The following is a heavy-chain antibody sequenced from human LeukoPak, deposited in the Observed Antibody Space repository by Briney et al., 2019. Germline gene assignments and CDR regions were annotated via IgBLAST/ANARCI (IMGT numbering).Heavy chain of an antibody. J-gene: IGHJ3*02. CDR3: ARELDVDIVASDAFDI. Sequence: KPGGSLRLSCAASGFTFSSYSMNWVRRAPGKGLEWVSSISSSSSYIYYADSVKGRFTISRDNAKNSLYLQMNSLRAEDTAVYYCARELDVDIVASDAFDIWGQGTMVTVSS. V-gene: IGHV3-21*01. CDR1: GFTFSSYS. CDR2: ISSSSSYI. D-gene: IGHD5-12*01.